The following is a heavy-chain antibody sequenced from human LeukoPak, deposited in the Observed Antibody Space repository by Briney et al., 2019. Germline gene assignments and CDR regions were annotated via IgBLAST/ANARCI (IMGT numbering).Heavy chain of an antibody. V-gene: IGHV4-39*01. Sequence: SETLSLTCTVSGGSISSSSYYWGWIRQPPGKGLEWIGSIYYSGSTYYNPSLKSRVTISVDTSKNQFSLKLSSVTAADTAVYYCARHFDRDGYTSNAFDIWGQGTMVTVSS. J-gene: IGHJ3*02. CDR3: ARHFDRDGYTSNAFDI. CDR1: GGSISSSSYY. D-gene: IGHD5-24*01. CDR2: IYYSGST.